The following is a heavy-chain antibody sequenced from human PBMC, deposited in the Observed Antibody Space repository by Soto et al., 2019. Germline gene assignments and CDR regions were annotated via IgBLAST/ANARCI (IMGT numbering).Heavy chain of an antibody. V-gene: IGHV3-53*01. CDR1: GFTVKNYQ. J-gene: IGHJ6*02. Sequence: GGSLRLSCAASGFTVKNYQMNWVRRAPGKGLEWVSVIYSGGVTYYPDSVKGRFTTIRDTSKNTVYLQMNSLRADDTAMYYCARDPSTTGYYGLDVWGQGTTVTVSS. CDR2: IYSGGVT. CDR3: ARDPSTTGYYGLDV.